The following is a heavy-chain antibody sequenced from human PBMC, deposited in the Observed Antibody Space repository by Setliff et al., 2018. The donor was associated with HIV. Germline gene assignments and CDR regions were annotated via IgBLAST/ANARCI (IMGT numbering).Heavy chain of an antibody. J-gene: IGHJ4*02. Sequence: GASVKVSCKASGGIFMNSAFNWVRQAPGQALEWLGWINTKTGNPTYAQGLTGQFVFSLDTSISTAYLQISSLKAEDTAVYYCARDQRLFYFDSWGQGTLVTVSS. CDR3: ARDQRLFYFDS. CDR1: GGIFMNSA. CDR2: INTKTGNP. V-gene: IGHV7-4-1*02.